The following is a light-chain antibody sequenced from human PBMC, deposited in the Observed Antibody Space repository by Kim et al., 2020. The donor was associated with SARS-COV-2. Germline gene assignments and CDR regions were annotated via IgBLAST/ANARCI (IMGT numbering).Light chain of an antibody. Sequence: DIQMSQSPSSLSASIGDRVTVTCRASQDIGNFLAWFQQRPGQAPKSLIYGASTLQSGVPSRFSGGGAGTEFILTISRLQPEDFATYYGQQYDTFPLTFGGGTKVDIK. J-gene: IGKJ4*01. V-gene: IGKV1-16*01. CDR3: QQYDTFPLT. CDR1: QDIGNF. CDR2: GAS.